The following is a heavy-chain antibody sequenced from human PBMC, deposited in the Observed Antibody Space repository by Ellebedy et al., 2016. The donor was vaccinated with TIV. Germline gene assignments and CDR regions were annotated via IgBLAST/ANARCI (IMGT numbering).Heavy chain of an antibody. CDR3: TTGRNYGVEGAFDI. V-gene: IGHV3-15*01. J-gene: IGHJ3*02. CDR1: GFTFSNAW. D-gene: IGHD4-17*01. CDR2: IKSKTDGGTT. Sequence: GGSLRLSXAASGFTFSNAWMSWVRQAPGKGLEWVGRIKSKTDGGTTDYAAPVKGRFTISRDDSKNTLYLQMNSLKTEDTAVYYCTTGRNYGVEGAFDIWGQGTMVTVSS.